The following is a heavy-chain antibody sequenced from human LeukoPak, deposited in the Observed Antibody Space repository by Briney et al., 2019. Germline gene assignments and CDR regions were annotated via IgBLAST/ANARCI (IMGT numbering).Heavy chain of an antibody. CDR3: ARGLTILKVVLTTANAFDI. CDR1: GFTFSDYS. V-gene: IGHV3-11*04. J-gene: IGHJ3*02. D-gene: IGHD3-22*01. Sequence: GGSLRLSCAASGFTFSDYSMNWIRQAPGKGLEWVSYISSSGSSLYYADSVKGRFTISRDNAKNSLFLQMNSLGAEDTAGYYCARGLTILKVVLTTANAFDIWGQGTLVTVSS. CDR2: ISSSGSSL.